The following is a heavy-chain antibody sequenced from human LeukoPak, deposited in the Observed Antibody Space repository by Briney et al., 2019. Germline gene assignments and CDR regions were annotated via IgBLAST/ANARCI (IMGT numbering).Heavy chain of an antibody. CDR1: GFSISSYA. J-gene: IGHJ3*02. D-gene: IGHD3-3*01. V-gene: IGHV3-33*07. CDR3: ARGSPLNYDFDAFDI. Sequence: PGGSLRLSCAASGFSISSYAMYWVRQAPGKGLGWVGVIWSDGNNKYYSDSVKGRFTISRDNSNNTLYLEMNSLRAEDTAVYYCARGSPLNYDFDAFDIWGQGTMVTVSS. CDR2: IWSDGNNK.